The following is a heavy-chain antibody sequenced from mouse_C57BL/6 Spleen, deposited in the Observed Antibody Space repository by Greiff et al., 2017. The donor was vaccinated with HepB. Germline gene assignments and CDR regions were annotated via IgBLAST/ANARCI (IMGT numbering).Heavy chain of an antibody. Sequence: EVQLQESGEGLVKPGGSLKLSCAASGFTFSSYAMSWVRQTPEKRLEWVAYISSGGDYIYYADTVKGRFTISRDNARNTLYLQMSSLKSEDTAMYYCTRAYDGYSGNFDYWGQGTTLTVSS. J-gene: IGHJ2*01. CDR1: GFTFSSYA. CDR3: TRAYDGYSGNFDY. D-gene: IGHD2-3*01. V-gene: IGHV5-9-1*02. CDR2: ISSGGDYI.